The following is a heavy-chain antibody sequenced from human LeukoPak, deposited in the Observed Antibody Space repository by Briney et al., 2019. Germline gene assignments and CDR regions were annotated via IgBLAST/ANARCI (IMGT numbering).Heavy chain of an antibody. Sequence: SETLSLTCTVSGGSISSYYWSWIRQPAGKGLEWIGRIYTSGSTNYNPSLKSRVTMSVDTSKNQFSLKLSSVTAADTAVYYCARSSGSGSYYKNLFDYWGQGTLVTVSS. CDR3: ARSSGSGSYYKNLFDY. V-gene: IGHV4-4*07. J-gene: IGHJ4*02. CDR2: IYTSGST. CDR1: GGSISSYY. D-gene: IGHD3-10*01.